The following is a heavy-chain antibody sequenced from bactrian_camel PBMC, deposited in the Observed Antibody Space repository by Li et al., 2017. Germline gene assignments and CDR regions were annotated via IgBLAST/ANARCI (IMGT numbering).Heavy chain of an antibody. D-gene: IGHD6*01. J-gene: IGHJ4*01. CDR3: TKDQGWFAFDY. Sequence: DVQLVESGGGPVQAGGSLRLSCAASGYATCIGWIRQAPGKGLEWVSLITSSGGTPLYADSVKGRFTISRDNAKNTLYLQLNSLKTEDTAMYYCTKDQGWFAFDYWGQGTQVTVS. CDR1: GYATC. V-gene: IGHV3S40*01. CDR2: ITSSGGTP.